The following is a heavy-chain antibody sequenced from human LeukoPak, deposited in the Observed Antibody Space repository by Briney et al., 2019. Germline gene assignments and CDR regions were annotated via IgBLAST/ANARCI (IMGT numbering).Heavy chain of an antibody. CDR1: GFTFSNAW. CDR3: TTDRLRVAATVKYYFDY. Sequence: PGGSLRLSCAASGFTFSNAWMSGVRQAPGKGLEWVGRIKSKTDGGTTDYAAPVKGRYTISRDDSKNTRYLQMNSLKTEDTAVYYCTTDRLRVAATVKYYFDYWGQGTLVTVSS. D-gene: IGHD2-15*01. V-gene: IGHV3-15*01. CDR2: IKSKTDGGTT. J-gene: IGHJ4*02.